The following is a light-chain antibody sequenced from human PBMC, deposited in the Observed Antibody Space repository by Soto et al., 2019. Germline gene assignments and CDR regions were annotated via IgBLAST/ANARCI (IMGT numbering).Light chain of an antibody. J-gene: IGKJ4*01. CDR1: QSVTSRY. Sequence: EIVLMWSPAILSKSPGERATLSCRASQSVTSRYLSWYQQKPGQAPRLLIYGASSRATGIPDRFSGSGSGTDFTLTISILEPEDFAVYYCQRYGSSLTLGGGTKVDIK. CDR2: GAS. CDR3: QRYGSSLT. V-gene: IGKV3-20*01.